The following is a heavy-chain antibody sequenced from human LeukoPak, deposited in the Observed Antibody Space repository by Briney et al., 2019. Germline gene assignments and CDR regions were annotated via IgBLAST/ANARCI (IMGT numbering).Heavy chain of an antibody. CDR1: GFTFSDYY. D-gene: IGHD3-16*01. J-gene: IGHJ4*02. CDR3: ARDVNLYYDYAWGSSY. V-gene: IGHV3-11*04. Sequence: TGGSLRLSCTASGFTFSDYYMSWIRQAPGKGLEWVSYISSSGSTIYYADSVKGRFTISRDNAKNSLYLQMNSLRAEDTAVYYCARDVNLYYDYAWGSSYWGQGTLVTVSS. CDR2: ISSSGSTI.